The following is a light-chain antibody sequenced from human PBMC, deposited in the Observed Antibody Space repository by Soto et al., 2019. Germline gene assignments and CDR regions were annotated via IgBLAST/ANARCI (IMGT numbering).Light chain of an antibody. V-gene: IGLV1-51*01. Sequence: QSVLTQPPSVSAAPGQKVTISCSGSSSNVGKNYVSWSQHLPGTAPKGLIYDNEKRPSGIPDRFSASKSGTSATLAITGLQTGDEADYYCGTWDSSLSAVVFGGGTKLTVL. CDR2: DNE. CDR3: GTWDSSLSAVV. J-gene: IGLJ2*01. CDR1: SSNVGKNY.